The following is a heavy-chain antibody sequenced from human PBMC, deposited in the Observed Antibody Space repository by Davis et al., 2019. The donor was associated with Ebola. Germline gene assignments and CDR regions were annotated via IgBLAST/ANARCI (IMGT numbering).Heavy chain of an antibody. CDR3: ARGSGYARWGWFDP. CDR2: INHSGST. D-gene: IGHD5-12*01. Sequence: MPSETLSLTCTVSGGSFSGYYWSWIRQPPGKGLEWIGEINHSGSTNYNPSLKSRVTISVDTSKNQFSLKLSSVTAADTAVYYCARGSGYARWGWFDPWGQGTLVTVSS. J-gene: IGHJ5*02. CDR1: GGSFSGYY. V-gene: IGHV4-34*01.